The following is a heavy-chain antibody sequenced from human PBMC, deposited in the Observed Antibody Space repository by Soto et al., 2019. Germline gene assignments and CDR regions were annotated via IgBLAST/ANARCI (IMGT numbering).Heavy chain of an antibody. CDR3: ARQKQWLSPYYGMDV. V-gene: IGHV5-51*01. D-gene: IGHD6-19*01. CDR2: IYPGDSDT. J-gene: IGHJ6*02. Sequence: EVQLVQSGAEVKKPGESLKISCKGSGYSFTSYWIGWVRQMPGKGLEWMGIIYPGDSDTRYSPSFQGQVTISADKSIXTAYLQGSSLKASDTAMYYCARQKQWLSPYYGMDVWGQGTTVTVSS. CDR1: GYSFTSYW.